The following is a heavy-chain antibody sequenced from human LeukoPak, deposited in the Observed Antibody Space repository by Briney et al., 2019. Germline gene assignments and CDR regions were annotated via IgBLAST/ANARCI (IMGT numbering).Heavy chain of an antibody. V-gene: IGHV1-46*01. D-gene: IGHD5-18*01. J-gene: IGHJ4*02. CDR1: EYTFTSYY. Sequence: ASVKVSCQASEYTFTSYYIYCVGQAPGQGLEWMGIINPSGGSTSYAQKFQGRVTMTRDTSTSTVYLELSSLRSEDTAVYYCASPGTAMTLNWGQGTLVTVSS. CDR3: ASPGTAMTLN. CDR2: INPSGGST.